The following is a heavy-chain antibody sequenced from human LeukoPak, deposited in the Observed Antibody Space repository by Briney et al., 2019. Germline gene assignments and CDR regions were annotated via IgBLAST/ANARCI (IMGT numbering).Heavy chain of an antibody. CDR1: GGSISSYY. V-gene: IGHV4-4*07. CDR2: IYTSGST. J-gene: IGHJ3*02. D-gene: IGHD1-26*01. CDR3: ARTGYRWELQDHDAFDI. Sequence: SETLSLTCTVSGGSISSYYWSWIRQPAGKGLEWIGRIYTSGSTNYNPSLKSRATISVDTSKNQFSLKLNSVTAADTAVYYCARTGYRWELQDHDAFDIWGQGTMVTVSS.